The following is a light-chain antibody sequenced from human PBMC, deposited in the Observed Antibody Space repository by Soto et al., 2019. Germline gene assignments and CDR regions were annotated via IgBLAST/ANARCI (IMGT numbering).Light chain of an antibody. CDR1: QGISTW. CDR2: GGS. Sequence: DIQMTQSPSSVSASVGDRVTITCRASQGISTWLDWYQQKPGRAPKLLIYGGSALQSGVPSRFSGSGSGTEFTLTISSLQPEDFATYYCLQTYTFPRTFGGGTKVEIK. CDR3: LQTYTFPRT. J-gene: IGKJ4*01. V-gene: IGKV1-12*01.